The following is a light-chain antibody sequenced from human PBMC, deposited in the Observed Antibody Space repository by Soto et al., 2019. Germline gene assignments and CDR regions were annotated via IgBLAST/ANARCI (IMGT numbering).Light chain of an antibody. V-gene: IGKV3-20*01. Sequence: EIVLTQSPGTLSLSPGERATLSCRASQSVSSSYLAWYQQKPGQAPRLLIYGASSRATGIPDRFSGSGSGTDFTLTISSLEPEDFAVYYCQQYCSSPMYTFGQGTKREIK. CDR1: QSVSSSY. CDR2: GAS. CDR3: QQYCSSPMYT. J-gene: IGKJ2*01.